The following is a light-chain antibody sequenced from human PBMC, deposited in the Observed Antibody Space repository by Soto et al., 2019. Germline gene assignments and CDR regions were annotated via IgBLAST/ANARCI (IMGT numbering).Light chain of an antibody. CDR3: QQYGSSPGT. CDR2: GAS. V-gene: IGKV3-20*01. CDR1: QSVSSSY. J-gene: IGKJ1*01. Sequence: EIVLTQSPGTLSLSPGERATLSCRASQSVSSSYLASYQQKPGQAPRLLIYGASSRATGIPDRFSGSGSGTDFTLTISRREPEYFAVYYCQQYGSSPGTFGQGTKVEIK.